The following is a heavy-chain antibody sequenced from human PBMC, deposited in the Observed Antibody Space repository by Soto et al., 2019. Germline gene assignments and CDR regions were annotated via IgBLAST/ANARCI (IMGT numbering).Heavy chain of an antibody. D-gene: IGHD1-1*01. V-gene: IGHV3-11*06. Sequence: QVQLVESGGGLVKPGGSLRLSCVASGFTFSDSYMSWVRQAPGKGLEWVSYISSTSSFTDYAESVKGRFIISRDNAKNSLFLQMNSLRAEDTALYYCARRDVYNYFDFWGQGTLVSVSS. CDR1: GFTFSDSY. J-gene: IGHJ4*02. CDR2: ISSTSSFT. CDR3: ARRDVYNYFDF.